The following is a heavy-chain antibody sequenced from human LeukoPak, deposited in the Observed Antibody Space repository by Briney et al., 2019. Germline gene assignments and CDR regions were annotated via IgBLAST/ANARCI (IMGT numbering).Heavy chain of an antibody. CDR1: GGSVTSGSYY. V-gene: IGHV4-39*01. J-gene: IGHJ6*03. CDR3: ARMATSGPVFYYYYYMDV. D-gene: IGHD5-24*01. CDR2: MFYSGNT. Sequence: SETLSLTCTVSGGSVTSGSYYWGWIRQPPGNGLEWIGNMFYSGNTYYNPSLKSRVTISVATSKNQFSLKLSSVTAADTAAYYWARMATSGPVFYYYYYMDVWGKGATVTVS.